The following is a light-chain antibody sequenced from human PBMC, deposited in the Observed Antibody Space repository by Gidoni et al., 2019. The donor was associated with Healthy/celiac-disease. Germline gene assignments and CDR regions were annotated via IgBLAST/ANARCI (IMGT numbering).Light chain of an antibody. CDR2: GTS. CDR1: QSVSSSY. V-gene: IGKV3-20*01. CDR3: QQYGSSAYT. J-gene: IGKJ2*01. Sequence: IVLTQSPGSLPSSPGERATLACRASQSVSSSYLAWYQQRPGQAPRLPIYGTSSRATGIPDRFSGSGSETDFTLTISRLEPEDVAVYYCQQYGSSAYTFGQGTKLEIK.